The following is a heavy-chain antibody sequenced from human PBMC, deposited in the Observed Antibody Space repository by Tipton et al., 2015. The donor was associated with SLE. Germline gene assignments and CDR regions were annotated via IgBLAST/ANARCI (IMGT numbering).Heavy chain of an antibody. CDR2: IYHSGST. CDR3: VREGLSGSPDY. D-gene: IGHD2-15*01. J-gene: IGHJ4*02. Sequence: TLSLTCTVSGYSISSGFYWGWIRQPPGKGLEWIGNIYHSGSTFYNLSLKSRVTISVDTSKNQFSLKLSSVTAADTAVYYCVREGLSGSPDYWGQGTLVTVSS. CDR1: GYSISSGFY. V-gene: IGHV4-38-2*02.